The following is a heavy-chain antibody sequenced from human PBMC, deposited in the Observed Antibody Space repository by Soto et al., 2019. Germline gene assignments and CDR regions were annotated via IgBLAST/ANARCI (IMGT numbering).Heavy chain of an antibody. D-gene: IGHD3-16*01. J-gene: IGHJ4*02. CDR3: ASKGGAHDY. CDR1: GGTFSSYT. Sequence: QVQLVQSGAEVKKPGSSVKVSCKASGGTFSSYTISWVRQAPGQGLEWMGRIIPILGIANYAQKFQGRVTIPANKPASKANMEVGSLRSEDTPVYYCASKGGAHDYGGKGTLLTVSS. CDR2: IIPILGIA. V-gene: IGHV1-69*02.